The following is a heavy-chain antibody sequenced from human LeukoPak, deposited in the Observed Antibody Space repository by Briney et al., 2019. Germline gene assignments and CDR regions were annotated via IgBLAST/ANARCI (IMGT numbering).Heavy chain of an antibody. Sequence: PGRSLRLSCAASGFTFDDYAMHWVRQAPGKGLEWVSGISWNSGSIGYADSVKGRFTISRDNAKNSLYLQMNSLRAEDMALYYCAKDIRSRQWELLCAFDIWGQGTMVTVSS. CDR3: AKDIRSRQWELLCAFDI. CDR1: GFTFDDYA. V-gene: IGHV3-9*03. CDR2: ISWNSGSI. J-gene: IGHJ3*02. D-gene: IGHD1-26*01.